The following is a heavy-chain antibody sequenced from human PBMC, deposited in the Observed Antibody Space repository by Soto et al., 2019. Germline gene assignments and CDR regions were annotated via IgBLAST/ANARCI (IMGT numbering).Heavy chain of an antibody. D-gene: IGHD6-13*01. J-gene: IGHJ1*01. CDR2: ISSSSSYI. CDR1: GFTFSSYS. CDR3: ARAGRSSLDAEYFQH. Sequence: PGGSLRLSCAASGFTFSSYSMNWVRQAPGKGLEWVSSISSSSSYIYYADSVKGRFTISRDNAKNSLYLQMNSLRAEDTAVYYCARAGRSSLDAEYFQHWGQGTLVT. V-gene: IGHV3-21*01.